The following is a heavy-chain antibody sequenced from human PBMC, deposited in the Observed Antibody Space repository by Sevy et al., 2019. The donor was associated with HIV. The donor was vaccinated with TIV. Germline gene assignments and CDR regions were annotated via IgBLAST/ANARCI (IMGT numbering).Heavy chain of an antibody. CDR2: ISGSGGST. V-gene: IGHV3-23*01. CDR3: AKERRRYDILTGYYC. D-gene: IGHD3-9*01. Sequence: WGSLRLSCAASGFTFSSYAMSWVRQAPGKGLEWVSAISGSGGSTYYADSVKGRFTISRDNSKNTLYLQMNSLRAEDTAVYYCAKERRRYDILTGYYCWGQGTLVTVSS. J-gene: IGHJ4*02. CDR1: GFTFSSYA.